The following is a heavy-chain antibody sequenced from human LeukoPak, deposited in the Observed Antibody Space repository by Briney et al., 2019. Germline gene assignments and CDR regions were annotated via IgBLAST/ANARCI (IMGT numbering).Heavy chain of an antibody. CDR1: GGTFSNPA. CDR3: ARGEVPPHYFDS. J-gene: IGHJ4*02. Sequence: ASVKVSCKASGGTFSNPAISWVRQAPGQGLEWMGGIIPIFGTANYAQRFQGRVTITADESTTTAYMEVSSLRSEDTAVYYCARGEVPPHYFDSWGQGTPVTVSS. CDR2: IIPIFGTA. V-gene: IGHV1-69*13.